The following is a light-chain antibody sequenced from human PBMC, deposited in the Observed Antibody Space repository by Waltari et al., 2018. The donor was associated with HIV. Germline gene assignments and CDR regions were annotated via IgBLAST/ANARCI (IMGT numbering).Light chain of an antibody. CDR3: TSYAGRNTLV. Sequence: QSALTQPPSASGSPGQSVTISCTGKTSDVGAYNYVSWYQQHPGKAPKLMIYEVFKRPSCVPDRFSGSKSANTASLTVSGLQAEDEADYYCTSYAGRNTLVFGGGTKLTVL. CDR2: EVF. V-gene: IGLV2-8*01. J-gene: IGLJ2*01. CDR1: TSDVGAYNY.